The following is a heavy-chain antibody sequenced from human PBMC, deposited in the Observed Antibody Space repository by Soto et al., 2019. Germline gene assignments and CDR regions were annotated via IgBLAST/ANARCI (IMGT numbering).Heavy chain of an antibody. V-gene: IGHV4-31*03. J-gene: IGHJ6*02. CDR2: IYYSGST. Sequence: SETLSLTCTVSGGSISSGGYYWSWIRQHPGKGLERIGYIYYSGSTYYNPSLKSRVTISVDTSKNQFSLKLSSVTAADTAVYYCARDSSQNYYYGMDVWGQGTTVTVSS. CDR1: GGSISSGGYY. CDR3: ARDSSQNYYYGMDV.